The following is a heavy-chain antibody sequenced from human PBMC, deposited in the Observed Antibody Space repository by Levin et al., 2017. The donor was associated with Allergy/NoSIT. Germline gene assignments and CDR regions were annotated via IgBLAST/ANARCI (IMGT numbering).Heavy chain of an antibody. D-gene: IGHD3-3*01. CDR1: GGSISSYY. CDR3: ARGGSSYYDFWSGYYSVPFDI. J-gene: IGHJ3*02. V-gene: IGHV4-59*01. Sequence: SCTVSGGSISSYYWSWIRQPPGKGLEWIGYIYYSGSTNYNPSLKSRVTISVDTSKNQFSLKLSSVTAADTAVYYCARGGSSYYDFWSGYYSVPFDIWGQGTMVTVSS. CDR2: IYYSGST.